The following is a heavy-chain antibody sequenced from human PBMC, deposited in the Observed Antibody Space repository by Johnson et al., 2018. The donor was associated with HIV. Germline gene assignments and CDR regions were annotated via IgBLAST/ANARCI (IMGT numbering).Heavy chain of an antibody. Sequence: QEQLVESGGGVVQPGRSLRLSCAASGFTFSSYAMHWVRQAPGKGLEWVAVISYDGSNKYYADSVKGRFTISRDNSKNTLYLQMNSLRAEDTAVYYCARDGGWGYSSSSNAFDIWGQGTMVTVSS. CDR2: ISYDGSNK. CDR3: ARDGGWGYSSSSNAFDI. CDR1: GFTFSSYA. J-gene: IGHJ3*02. D-gene: IGHD6-6*01. V-gene: IGHV3-30*04.